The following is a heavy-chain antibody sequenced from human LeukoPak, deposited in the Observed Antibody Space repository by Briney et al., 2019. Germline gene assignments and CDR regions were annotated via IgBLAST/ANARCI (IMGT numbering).Heavy chain of an antibody. J-gene: IGHJ4*02. CDR3: ARGSLSVAGEEAY. D-gene: IGHD6-19*01. CDR1: GYSIRSGYY. Sequence: SETLSLTCTVSGYSIRSGYYWGWIRQPPGKGLEWIGSIYHSGSTYYNPSLKSRVTISVDTSKNQFSLKLSSVTAADTAVYYCARGSLSVAGEEAYWGQGTLVTVSS. CDR2: IYHSGST. V-gene: IGHV4-38-2*02.